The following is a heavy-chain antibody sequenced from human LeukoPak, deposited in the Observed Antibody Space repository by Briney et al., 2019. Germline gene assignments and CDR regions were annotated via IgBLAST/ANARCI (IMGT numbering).Heavy chain of an antibody. Sequence: ASVKVSCKASGYTFTRYGISWVRQAPGQGLEWMGWISAYNGNTNYAQKLQGRVTMTTDTSTSTAYMELRSLRSDDTAVYYCARDKVKDSSSWYSPRARCFDPWGQGTLVTVSS. CDR2: ISAYNGNT. J-gene: IGHJ5*02. CDR3: ARDKVKDSSSWYSPRARCFDP. D-gene: IGHD6-13*01. V-gene: IGHV1-18*01. CDR1: GYTFTRYG.